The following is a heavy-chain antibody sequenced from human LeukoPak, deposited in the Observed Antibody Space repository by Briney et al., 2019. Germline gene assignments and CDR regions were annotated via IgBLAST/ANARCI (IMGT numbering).Heavy chain of an antibody. V-gene: IGHV1-69*13. CDR1: GGTFSSYA. CDR2: IIPIFGTA. J-gene: IGHJ4*02. CDR3: ARDRDDCSSTSCLGY. D-gene: IGHD2-2*01. Sequence: SVKVSCKASGGTFSSYAISWVRQAPGQGLEWMGGIIPIFGTANYAQKFQGRVTITADESTSTAYMELSSLRSEDTAVYYCARDRDDCSSTSCLGYWGQGTLVTVSS.